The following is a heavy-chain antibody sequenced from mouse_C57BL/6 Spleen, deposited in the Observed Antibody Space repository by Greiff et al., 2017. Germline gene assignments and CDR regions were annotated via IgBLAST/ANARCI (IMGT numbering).Heavy chain of an antibody. D-gene: IGHD1-1*01. CDR1: GYTFTSYW. Sequence: QVQLQQPGAELVMPGASVKLSCKASGYTFTSYWMHWVKQRPGQGLEWIGEIDPSDNYTNYNQKFKGKSTMTVDKSSSTAYMQLSRLTSEDSAVYYCARWDYYGSSYVDYWGQGTTLTVSS. V-gene: IGHV1-69*01. J-gene: IGHJ2*01. CDR2: IDPSDNYT. CDR3: ARWDYYGSSYVDY.